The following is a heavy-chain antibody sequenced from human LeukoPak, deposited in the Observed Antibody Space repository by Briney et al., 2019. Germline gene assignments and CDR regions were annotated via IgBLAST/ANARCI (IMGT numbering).Heavy chain of an antibody. CDR3: ARGGYCSGGSCYALDAFDI. Sequence: PSETLSLTCTVSGGSISSYYWSWIRQPPGKGLEWIGYIYYSGSTNYNPSLKSRVTISVDTSKNQFSLKLSSVTAADTAVYYCARGGYCSGGSCYALDAFDIWGQGTMVTVSS. J-gene: IGHJ3*02. CDR2: IYYSGST. V-gene: IGHV4-59*01. D-gene: IGHD2-15*01. CDR1: GGSISSYY.